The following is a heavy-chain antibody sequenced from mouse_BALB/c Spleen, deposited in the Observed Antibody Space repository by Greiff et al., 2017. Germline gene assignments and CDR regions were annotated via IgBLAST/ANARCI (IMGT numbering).Heavy chain of an antibody. CDR1: GFTFSSYT. D-gene: IGHD4-1*01. CDR3: TRENPNSYAMDY. CDR2: ISSGGSYT. V-gene: IGHV5-6-4*01. J-gene: IGHJ4*01. Sequence: EVQRVESGGGLVKPGGSLKLSCAASGFTFSSYTMSWVRQTPEKRLEWVATISSGGSYTYYPDSVKGRFTISRDNAKNTLYLQMSSLKSEDTAMYYCTRENPNSYAMDYWGQGTSVTVSS.